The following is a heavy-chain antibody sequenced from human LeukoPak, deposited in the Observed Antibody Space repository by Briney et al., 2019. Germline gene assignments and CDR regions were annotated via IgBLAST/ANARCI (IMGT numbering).Heavy chain of an antibody. CDR2: ISSSSNTI. Sequence: GGSLRLSCVASGFTFNTYSMNWVRQAPGKGLEWVSYISSSSNTIYYADSVKGRFTIPRDNAKNSLYLQMNSLRAEDTAVYYCARDKYSGTYYLDYWGQGTLVTVSS. V-gene: IGHV3-48*01. J-gene: IGHJ4*02. CDR3: ARDKYSGTYYLDY. CDR1: GFTFNTYS. D-gene: IGHD1-26*01.